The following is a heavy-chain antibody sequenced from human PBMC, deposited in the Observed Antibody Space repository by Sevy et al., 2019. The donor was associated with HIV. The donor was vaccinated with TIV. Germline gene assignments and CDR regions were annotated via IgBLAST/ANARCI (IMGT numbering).Heavy chain of an antibody. J-gene: IGHJ6*02. CDR3: ARHCSGGSCYSLLPHYYYGMDV. CDR2: IKEDGSER. D-gene: IGHD2-15*01. CDR1: GFTFNMYW. Sequence: GGSLRLSCAASGFTFNMYWMTWVRQAPGKWLEWVANIKEDGSERNYLDSVKGRFTISRDNAKESLYLQINSLRAEDTAVYYCARHCSGGSCYSLLPHYYYGMDVWGQGTTVTVSS. V-gene: IGHV3-7*01.